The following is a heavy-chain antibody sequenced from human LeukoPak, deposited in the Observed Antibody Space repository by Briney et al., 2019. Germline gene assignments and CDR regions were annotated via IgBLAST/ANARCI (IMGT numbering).Heavy chain of an antibody. CDR1: GFNFSSDA. Sequence: GGSLRLSCAASGFNFSSDAMHWVRQAPGKGLEWGAVISNDGRSKYFADSVKGRFTISRDNSKNTLYLQMNSLTTEDTAVFYCAKGLAGYTSGWYGIFDYWGQGALVTVSS. CDR3: AKGLAGYTSGWYGIFDY. V-gene: IGHV3-30*18. CDR2: ISNDGRSK. J-gene: IGHJ4*02. D-gene: IGHD6-19*01.